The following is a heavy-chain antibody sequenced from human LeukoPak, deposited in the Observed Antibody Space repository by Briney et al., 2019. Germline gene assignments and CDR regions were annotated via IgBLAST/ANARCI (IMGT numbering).Heavy chain of an antibody. D-gene: IGHD6-19*01. V-gene: IGHV4-59*05. CDR2: IYYSGST. CDR1: GGSMSYYY. CDR3: ASRPYSSGWYVTDAFDI. Sequence: SETLSLTCSVSGGSMSYYYWSWIRQLPGKRLEWIGSIYYSGSTYYNPSLKSRVTISVDTSKNQFSLKLSSVTAADTAVYYCASRPYSSGWYVTDAFDIWGQGTMVTVSS. J-gene: IGHJ3*02.